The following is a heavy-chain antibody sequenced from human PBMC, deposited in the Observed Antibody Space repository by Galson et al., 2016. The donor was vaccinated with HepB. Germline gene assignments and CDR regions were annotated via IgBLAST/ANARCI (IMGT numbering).Heavy chain of an antibody. Sequence: SLRLSCAASGFTFRTYSMNWVRQAPGKGLEWVSSISSSSSYIYYADSVKGRFTISRDNANNSLYLQMNNLRAEDTAVYYCARDAGGRWYPYNWFDPWGQGTLVTVSS. CDR2: ISSSSSYI. D-gene: IGHD6-13*01. V-gene: IGHV3-21*01. CDR3: ARDAGGRWYPYNWFDP. J-gene: IGHJ5*02. CDR1: GFTFRTYS.